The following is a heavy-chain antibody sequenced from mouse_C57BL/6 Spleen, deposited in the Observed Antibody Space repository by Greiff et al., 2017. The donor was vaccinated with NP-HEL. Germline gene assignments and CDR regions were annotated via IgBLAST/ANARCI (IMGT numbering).Heavy chain of an antibody. J-gene: IGHJ4*01. CDR1: GFTFSDYG. Sequence: EVKLEESGGGLVKPGGSLKLSCAASGFTFSDYGMHWVRQAPEKGLEWVAYISSGSSTIYYADTVKGRFTISRDNAKNTLFLQMTSLRSEDTAMYYCARVAYYAMDYWGQGTSVTVSS. CDR3: ARVAYYAMDY. CDR2: ISSGSSTI. V-gene: IGHV5-17*01.